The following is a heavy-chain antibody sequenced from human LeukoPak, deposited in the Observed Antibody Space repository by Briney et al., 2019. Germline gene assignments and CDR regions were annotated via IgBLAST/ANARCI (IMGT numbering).Heavy chain of an antibody. D-gene: IGHD5-12*01. CDR3: GRLLGVATIYY. J-gene: IGHJ4*02. Sequence: GESLKISCKGSGYSFTSYWIAWVRRMPGRGLEWMGIIYPGDSDTRYSPSFQGQVTITADKSINTAYLQWSSLKASDTAMYYCGRLLGVATIYYWGQGTLVTVSS. V-gene: IGHV5-51*01. CDR2: IYPGDSDT. CDR1: GYSFTSYW.